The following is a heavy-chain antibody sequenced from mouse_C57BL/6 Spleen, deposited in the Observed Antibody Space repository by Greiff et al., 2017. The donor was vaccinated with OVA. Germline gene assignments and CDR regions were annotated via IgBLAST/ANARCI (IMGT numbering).Heavy chain of an antibody. CDR2: IYPRDGST. Sequence: QVQLQQSDAELVKPGASVKISCKVSGYTFTDHTIHWMKQRPEQGLEWIGYIYPRDGSTKYNEKFKGKATLTADKSSSTAYMQLNSLTSEDSAVYFCALRGDYYGSSYEDYAMDYWGQGTSVTVSS. J-gene: IGHJ4*01. CDR1: GYTFTDHT. D-gene: IGHD1-1*01. CDR3: ALRGDYYGSSYEDYAMDY. V-gene: IGHV1-78*01.